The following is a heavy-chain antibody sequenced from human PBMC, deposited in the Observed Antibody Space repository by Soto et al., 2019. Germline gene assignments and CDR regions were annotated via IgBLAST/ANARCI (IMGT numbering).Heavy chain of an antibody. CDR2: ISYDGSNK. CDR1: GFTFSSYG. D-gene: IGHD1-26*01. J-gene: IGHJ3*02. CDR3: AKGGGWELRDAFDI. V-gene: IGHV3-30*18. Sequence: GGSLRLSCAASGFTFSSYGMHWVRQAPGKGLEWVAVISYDGSNKYYADSVKGRFTISRDNSKNTLYLQMNSLRAEDTAVYYCAKGGGWELRDAFDIWGQGTMVTVSS.